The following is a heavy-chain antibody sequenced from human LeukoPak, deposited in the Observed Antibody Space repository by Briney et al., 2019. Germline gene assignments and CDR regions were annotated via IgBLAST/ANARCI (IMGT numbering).Heavy chain of an antibody. CDR1: GFTFSTYG. D-gene: IGHD6-13*01. CDR2: ITDSGGST. CDR3: ATTAAAGQLDY. J-gene: IGHJ4*02. Sequence: GGSLRLSCAASGFTFSTYGMTWVRQAPGKGLVWVSSITDSGGSTYYADSVKGRFTIFRDNSKNTLYVQMNSLRAEDTAIYYCATTAAAGQLDYWGQGTLVTVSS. V-gene: IGHV3-23*01.